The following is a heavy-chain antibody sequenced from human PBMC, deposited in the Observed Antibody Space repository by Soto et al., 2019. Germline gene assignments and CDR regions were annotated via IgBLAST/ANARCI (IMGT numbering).Heavy chain of an antibody. CDR1: GCTFSSYG. J-gene: IGHJ4*02. CDR3: AKELRSGSWPPFDY. V-gene: IGHV3-30*18. D-gene: IGHD1-26*01. CDR2: ISYDGSNK. Sequence: GSLRLSCADSGCTFSSYGMHWVRQAPGKGLEWVAVISYDGSNKYYADSVKGRFTISRDNSKNTLYLQMNSLRAEDTAVYYCAKELRSGSWPPFDYWGQGTLVTVSS.